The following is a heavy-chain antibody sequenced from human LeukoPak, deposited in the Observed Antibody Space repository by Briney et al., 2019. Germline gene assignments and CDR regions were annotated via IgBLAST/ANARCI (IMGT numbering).Heavy chain of an antibody. Sequence: GGSLRLSCAASGFTFSSYGMHWVRQAPGKGLEWVAVISYDGSNKYYADSVKGRFTISRDNSKNTLYLQMNSLRAEDTAVYYCASSIVAIPAVMGNWFDRWGQGTLVTVSS. J-gene: IGHJ5*02. D-gene: IGHD2-2*01. V-gene: IGHV3-30*03. CDR2: ISYDGSNK. CDR1: GFTFSSYG. CDR3: ASSIVAIPAVMGNWFDR.